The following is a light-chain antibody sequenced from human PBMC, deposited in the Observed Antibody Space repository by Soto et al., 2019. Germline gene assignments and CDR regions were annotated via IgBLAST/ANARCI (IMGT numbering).Light chain of an antibody. J-gene: IGKJ1*01. CDR3: QESFFTLGT. CDR1: QGIRND. Sequence: DIQMTQSPSSLSASVGDRVTITCRASQGIRNDLSWYQQKPGKAPKRLIYAASTLQSGVPSRFSGSGSGTDFTLTINNLQREDFATYYCQESFFTLGTFGRGTKVDIK. V-gene: IGKV1-17*02. CDR2: AAS.